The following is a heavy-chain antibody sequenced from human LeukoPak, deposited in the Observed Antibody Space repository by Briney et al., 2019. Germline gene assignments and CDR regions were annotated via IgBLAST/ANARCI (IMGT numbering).Heavy chain of an antibody. CDR3: ARRQGSYFDTSGYYYG. CDR1: GFIFSSYN. V-gene: IGHV3-21*01. J-gene: IGHJ4*02. CDR2: ISSGSKYI. D-gene: IGHD3-22*01. Sequence: GGSLRLSCAGSGFIFSSYNMNWVRQAPGKGLEWVSSISSGSKYIYYADSVKGRFTISRDNAKNSLYLQMNSLRAEDTAVYYCARRQGSYFDTSGYYYGWGQGTLVTVSS.